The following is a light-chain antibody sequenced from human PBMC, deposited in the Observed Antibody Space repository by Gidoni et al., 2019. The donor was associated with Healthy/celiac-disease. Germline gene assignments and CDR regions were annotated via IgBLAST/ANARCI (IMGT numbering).Light chain of an antibody. CDR3: QQYNSYSVT. CDR2: KAS. V-gene: IGKV1-5*03. CDR1: QSISSW. J-gene: IGKJ4*01. Sequence: DIQMTQSPSTLSASVGDRVTITCRASQSISSWVAWYQQKPGKAPKLLIYKASSLESGVPSRFSGSGSGTECTLTISSLQPDDFATYYCQQYNSYSVTFGGGTKVEIK.